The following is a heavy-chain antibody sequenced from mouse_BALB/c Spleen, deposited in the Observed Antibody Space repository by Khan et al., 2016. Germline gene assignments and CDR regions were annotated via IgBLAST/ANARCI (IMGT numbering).Heavy chain of an antibody. CDR1: GYSITSDYA. J-gene: IGHJ1*01. CDR2: ISYSGST. V-gene: IGHV3-2*02. CDR3: ARRDYVHWYFDV. D-gene: IGHD1-1*01. Sequence: VQLKESGPGLVKPSQSLSLTCTVTGYSITSDYAWNWIRQFPGNKLEWMGYISYSGSTSYNPSLKSRISITRDTSKNQFFLQLNSVTTEDTATYYCARRDYVHWYFDVWGAGTTVTVSS.